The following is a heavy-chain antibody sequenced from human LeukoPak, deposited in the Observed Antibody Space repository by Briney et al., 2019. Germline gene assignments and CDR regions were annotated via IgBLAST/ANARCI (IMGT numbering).Heavy chain of an antibody. J-gene: IGHJ4*02. CDR1: GLTFSSYA. CDR3: AKTKVPSYYGSGSYVDY. D-gene: IGHD3-10*01. V-gene: IGHV3-23*01. CDR2: ISGSTGST. Sequence: GGSLRLSCAASGLTFSSYAMTWVRQAPGKGLEWVSAISGSTGSTYYADSVKGRFTISRDNSKNTLYLQMNSLRAEDTGIYYCAKTKVPSYYGSGSYVDYWGQGTLITVSS.